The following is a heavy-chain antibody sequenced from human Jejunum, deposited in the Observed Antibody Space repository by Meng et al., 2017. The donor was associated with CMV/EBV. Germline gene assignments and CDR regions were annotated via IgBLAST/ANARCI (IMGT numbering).Heavy chain of an antibody. J-gene: IGHJ4*02. D-gene: IGHD3-10*01. Sequence: LSGAASGFTVSSSWMHWVRQAPGKGLVWVSHINSDGSDTKYADSVKGRFTISRDNAKNTLYLQMNTLRAEDTAVYYCVKGGHLGDYWGQGTLVTVSS. CDR1: GFTVSSSW. CDR3: VKGGHLGDY. V-gene: IGHV3-74*03. CDR2: INSDGSDT.